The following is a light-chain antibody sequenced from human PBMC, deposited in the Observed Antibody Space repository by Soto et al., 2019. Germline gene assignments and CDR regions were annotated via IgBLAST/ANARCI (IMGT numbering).Light chain of an antibody. V-gene: IGLV2-14*03. CDR1: SSDVCGYNY. Sequence: SLLTQPASLSGSPGQSITISCPGTSSDVCGYNYVSWYQHHPGKAPKLMIYDVSNRPSGVSNRFSGSKSGNTASLTISGLQPEDEADYYCSSYTTSNTRQIVFGTGTKVTVL. CDR2: DVS. J-gene: IGLJ1*01. CDR3: SSYTTSNTRQIV.